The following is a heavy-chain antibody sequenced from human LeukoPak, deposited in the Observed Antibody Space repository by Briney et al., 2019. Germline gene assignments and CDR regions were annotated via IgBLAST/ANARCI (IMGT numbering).Heavy chain of an antibody. D-gene: IGHD3-22*01. J-gene: IGHJ3*02. CDR3: AGPSITMIVVVITTPLAFDI. CDR1: GFTFSNYA. V-gene: IGHV3-23*01. Sequence: GGSLRLSCAASGFTFSNYAMSWVRQAPGKGLEWVSAISGSGAYTYYADSVKGRLTISRDNSKNTLYLQMNSLRAEDTAVYYCAGPSITMIVVVITTPLAFDIWGQGTMVTVSS. CDR2: ISGSGAYT.